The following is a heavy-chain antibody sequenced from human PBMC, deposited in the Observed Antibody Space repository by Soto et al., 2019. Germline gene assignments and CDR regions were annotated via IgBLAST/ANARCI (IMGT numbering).Heavy chain of an antibody. D-gene: IGHD6-13*01. J-gene: IGHJ3*01. CDR3: ARDVSPGSSSWYFDAFDL. Sequence: EERLVESGGGLVQPGGSLRLSCAASGFTFSSYWMTWVRQAPGKGLEWVANIKKDESKKSYLDSVRGRFTISRDNVKNSLYLQMDSLTAEDTALYYCARDVSPGSSSWYFDAFDLWGQGTMVTVSS. CDR1: GFTFSSYW. CDR2: IKKDESKK. V-gene: IGHV3-7*05.